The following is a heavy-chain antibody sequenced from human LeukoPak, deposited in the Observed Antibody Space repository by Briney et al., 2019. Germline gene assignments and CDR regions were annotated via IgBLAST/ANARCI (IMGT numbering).Heavy chain of an antibody. CDR2: INHSGST. CDR3: ARAGRLRMVDY. Sequence: PSETLSLTCAVYGGSFNGYYWLWIRQPPGKGREWIGEINHSGSTNYNPSLKSRVTISVDTSKKQFSLKLSSVTAADTAVYSCARAGRLRMVDYWGEGTLVTASS. J-gene: IGHJ4*02. V-gene: IGHV4-34*01. CDR1: GGSFNGYY. D-gene: IGHD5-12*01.